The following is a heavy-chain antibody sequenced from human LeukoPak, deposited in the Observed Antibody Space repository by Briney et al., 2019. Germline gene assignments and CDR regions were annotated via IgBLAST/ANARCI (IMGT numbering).Heavy chain of an antibody. Sequence: PSETLSLTCTVSGYSLSSGYYWGWIRQPPGKGLEWIGSIYHSGSTYYNPSLKSRVTISVDTSKNQFSLKLSSVTAADTALYYCARDLDYNGSGRPHGWFDPWGQGTLVTVSS. CDR3: ARDLDYNGSGRPHGWFDP. CDR2: IYHSGST. J-gene: IGHJ5*02. CDR1: GYSLSSGYY. V-gene: IGHV4-38-2*02. D-gene: IGHD3-10*01.